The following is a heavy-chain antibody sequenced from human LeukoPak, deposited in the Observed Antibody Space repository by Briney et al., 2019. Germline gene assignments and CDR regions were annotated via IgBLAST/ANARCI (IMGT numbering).Heavy chain of an antibody. CDR1: GGSIISYY. V-gene: IGHV4-59*01. CDR2: IYYSGST. J-gene: IGHJ4*02. Sequence: SETLSLTCTVSGGSIISYYWSWIRQPPGKGLEWIGYIYYSGSTNYNPSLKSRVTISVDTSKNQFSLKLSSVTAADTAVYYCARGGPYYYGYLGYWGQGTLVTVSS. D-gene: IGHD3-10*01. CDR3: ARGGPYYYGYLGY.